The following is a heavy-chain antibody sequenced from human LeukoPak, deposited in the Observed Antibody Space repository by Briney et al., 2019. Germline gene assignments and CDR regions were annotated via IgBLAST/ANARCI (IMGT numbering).Heavy chain of an antibody. V-gene: IGHV3-30-3*01. J-gene: IGHJ4*02. Sequence: PGGSLRLSCAASGFTFSSYAMHWVRQAPGKGLEWVAVISYDGSNKYYADSVKGRFTISRDNSKNTLYLQMNSLRAEDTAVYYCARAASPYSSSWNYFDYWGQGTLVTVSS. CDR3: ARAASPYSSSWNYFDY. CDR2: ISYDGSNK. CDR1: GFTFSSYA. D-gene: IGHD6-13*01.